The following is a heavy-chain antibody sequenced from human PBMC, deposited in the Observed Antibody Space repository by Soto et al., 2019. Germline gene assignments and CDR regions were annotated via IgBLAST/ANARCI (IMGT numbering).Heavy chain of an antibody. J-gene: IGHJ5*02. V-gene: IGHV2-26*01. Sequence: KESGPVLVKPTETLTLTCTVSGFSLSNARMGVSWIRQPPGKALEWLAHIFSNDEKSYSTSLKSRLTISKDTSKSQVVLTMTNMDPVDTATYYCARILPPGIAVAGNNWFDPWGQGTLVTVSS. CDR1: GFSLSNARMG. D-gene: IGHD6-19*01. CDR2: IFSNDEK. CDR3: ARILPPGIAVAGNNWFDP.